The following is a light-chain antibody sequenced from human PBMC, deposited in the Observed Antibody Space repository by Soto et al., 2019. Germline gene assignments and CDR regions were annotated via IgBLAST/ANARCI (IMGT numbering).Light chain of an antibody. J-gene: IGKJ1*01. CDR2: TSF. Sequence: DIQMTQSPSSLSASVGDRVSITYRASQSIGTFLNWYQQKPGEAPNLLIHTSFTLYSGVPSRFSGTGSGTDFTLTISSLQPEDFATYFCQQAFSAEWTFGQGTKV. CDR1: QSIGTF. CDR3: QQAFSAEWT. V-gene: IGKV1-39*01.